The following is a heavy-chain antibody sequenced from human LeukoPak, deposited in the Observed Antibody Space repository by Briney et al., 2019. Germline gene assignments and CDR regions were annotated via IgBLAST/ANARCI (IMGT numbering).Heavy chain of an antibody. V-gene: IGHV3-7*01. CDR1: GFTFNNAW. CDR2: IKQDGSDK. CDR3: ARDRAAGTWKDY. Sequence: GGSLRLSCAASGFTFNNAWMNWVRQAPGKGLEWVANIKQDGSDKYYAESVKGRFTISKDNAKSSLYLQMNSLRAEDTAVYYCARDRAAGTWKDYWGQGTLVTVSS. J-gene: IGHJ4*02. D-gene: IGHD6-13*01.